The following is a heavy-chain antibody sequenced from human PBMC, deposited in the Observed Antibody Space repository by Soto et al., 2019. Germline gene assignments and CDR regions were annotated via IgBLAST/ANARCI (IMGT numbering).Heavy chain of an antibody. CDR2: IIPILGIA. CDR1: GGTFSSYT. D-gene: IGHD2-21*02. CDR3: ARDGGDGGENY. Sequence: QVQLVQSGAEVKKPGSSVKVSCKASGGTFSSYTISWVRQAPGQGLEWMGRIIPILGIANYAQKFQGRVTITAAKSTSPAYMELRSLRSEDTAVYYCARDGGDGGENYWGQGTLVTVSS. V-gene: IGHV1-69*08. J-gene: IGHJ4*02.